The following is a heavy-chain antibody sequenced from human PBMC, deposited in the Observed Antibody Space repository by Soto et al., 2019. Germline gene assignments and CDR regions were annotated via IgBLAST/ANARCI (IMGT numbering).Heavy chain of an antibody. V-gene: IGHV3-64*01. J-gene: IGHJ4*02. CDR2: ISATGSRT. D-gene: IGHD1-1*01. CDR1: GFTFNAYS. CDR3: AREGEPGTLDF. Sequence: GGSLRLSCAASGFTFNAYSLHWVRQAPGRGLECLSAISATGSRTFLATSVRDRFTVSRDNFRGTLYLHMGSLTDEDTAVYHCAREGEPGTLDFWGQGIRVTSPQ.